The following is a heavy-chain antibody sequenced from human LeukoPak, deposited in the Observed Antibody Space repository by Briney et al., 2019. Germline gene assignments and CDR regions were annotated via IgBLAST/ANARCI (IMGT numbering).Heavy chain of an antibody. CDR1: GGSISSSSYY. CDR2: IYYSGST. V-gene: IGHV4-39*01. CDR3: ARLITYYDILTGFGRPYYFDY. J-gene: IGHJ4*02. Sequence: SETLSLTCTVSGGSISSSSYYWGWIRQPPGKGLEWIGSIYYSGSTYYNPSLKSRVTISVDTSKNQFSLELSSVTAADTAVYYCARLITYYDILTGFGRPYYFDYWGQGTLVTVSS. D-gene: IGHD3-9*01.